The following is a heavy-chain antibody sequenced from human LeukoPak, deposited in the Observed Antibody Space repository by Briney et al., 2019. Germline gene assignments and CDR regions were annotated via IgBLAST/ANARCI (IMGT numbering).Heavy chain of an antibody. Sequence: PGGSLRHSCAASGFTFSSYGMHWVRQAPGKGLEWVAVISYDGSNKYYADSVKGRFTISRDNSKNTLYLQMNSLRAEDTAVYYCAKDLSRGNDDYWGQGTLVTVSS. CDR1: GFTFSSYG. CDR3: AKDLSRGNDDY. V-gene: IGHV3-30*18. D-gene: IGHD4-23*01. CDR2: ISYDGSNK. J-gene: IGHJ4*02.